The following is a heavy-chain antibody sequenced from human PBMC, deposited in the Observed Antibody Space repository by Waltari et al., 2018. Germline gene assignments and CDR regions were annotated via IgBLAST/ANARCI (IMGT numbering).Heavy chain of an antibody. CDR1: GGSISSSSYY. Sequence: QLQLQESGPGLVKPSETLSLTCTVSGGSISSSSYYWGWIRQPPGKGLEWIGSIYYSGSTYYNPSLKSRVTISVDTSKNQFSLKLSSVTAADTAVYYCARRIVGATPFDYWGQGTLVTVSS. D-gene: IGHD1-26*01. J-gene: IGHJ4*02. V-gene: IGHV4-39*07. CDR3: ARRIVGATPFDY. CDR2: IYYSGST.